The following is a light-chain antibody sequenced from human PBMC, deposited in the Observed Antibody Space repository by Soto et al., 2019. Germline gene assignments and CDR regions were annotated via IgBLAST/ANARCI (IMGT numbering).Light chain of an antibody. Sequence: DIVMTQSPATLSLSPGERATLSCRASQSVSSNLAWYQQNPGQAPRLLIFDASNRATGIPARFSGSGSGTDFTLTISSLEPEDFAVYYCQQHSNWPLTFGGGNKVDIK. CDR1: QSVSSN. J-gene: IGKJ4*01. CDR2: DAS. CDR3: QQHSNWPLT. V-gene: IGKV3-11*01.